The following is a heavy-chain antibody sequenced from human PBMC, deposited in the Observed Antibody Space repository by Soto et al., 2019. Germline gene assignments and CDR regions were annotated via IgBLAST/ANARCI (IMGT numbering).Heavy chain of an antibody. CDR2: INHSGST. J-gene: IGHJ4*02. V-gene: IGHV4-34*01. CDR3: ARSGQYGSGRDYYFDY. Sequence: QVQLQQWGAGLLKPSETLSLTCAVYGGSFSGYYWSWIRQPPGKGLEWIGEINHSGSTNYNPSLKSRVTISVDTSRNQFSLMLSSVSAADTAVYYCARSGQYGSGRDYYFDYWGQGTLVTVSS. CDR1: GGSFSGYY. D-gene: IGHD3-10*01.